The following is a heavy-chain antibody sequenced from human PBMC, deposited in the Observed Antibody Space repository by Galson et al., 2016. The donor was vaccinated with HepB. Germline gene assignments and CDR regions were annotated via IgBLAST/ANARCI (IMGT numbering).Heavy chain of an antibody. J-gene: IGHJ4*02. Sequence: SLRLSCAASGFTFSQYGMHWVRQAPGKGLEWVAVIAYDGSIKHYADSVKGRFTVSSDNSRNTLDLQVDSLRAEDTAVYYCAREFFERAGPNYFDYWGQGALVTVSS. CDR2: IAYDGSIK. CDR1: GFTFSQYG. V-gene: IGHV3-30*03. D-gene: IGHD6-19*01. CDR3: AREFFERAGPNYFDY.